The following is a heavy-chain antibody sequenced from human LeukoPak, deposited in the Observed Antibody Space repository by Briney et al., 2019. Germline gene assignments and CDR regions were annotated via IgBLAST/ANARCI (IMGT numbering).Heavy chain of an antibody. CDR3: AKFHTVTTTY. Sequence: PSETLSLTCTVSGGSISSYYWSWIRQPPGKGLEWIGYIYYSGITNYNPSLKSRVTISVDTSKNQFSLKLSSVTAADTAVYYCAKFHTVTTTYWGQGTLVTVSS. CDR1: GGSISSYY. V-gene: IGHV4-59*01. J-gene: IGHJ4*02. CDR2: IYYSGIT. D-gene: IGHD4-11*01.